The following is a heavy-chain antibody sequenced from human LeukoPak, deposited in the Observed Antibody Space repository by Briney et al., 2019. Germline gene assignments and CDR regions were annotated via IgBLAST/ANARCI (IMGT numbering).Heavy chain of an antibody. Sequence: GGSLRLSCAASGFTFNIYWLTWVRQAPGKGLEWVANIKKDGSEKYYVDSVKGRFTISRDNAKESLYLQMNSPRAEDTAVYYCANWRTGDSYGYEYWGQGTLVTVSS. J-gene: IGHJ4*02. CDR2: IKKDGSEK. V-gene: IGHV3-7*01. D-gene: IGHD5-18*01. CDR1: GFTFNIYW. CDR3: ANWRTGDSYGYEY.